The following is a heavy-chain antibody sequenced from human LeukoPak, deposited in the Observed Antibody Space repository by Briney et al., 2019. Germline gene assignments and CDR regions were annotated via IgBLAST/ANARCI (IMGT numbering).Heavy chain of an antibody. Sequence: SETLSLTCTGSGGSISSYYWSWIRQPPGKGLEWIGYIYYSGSTNYNPSLKSRVTISVDTSKNQFSLKLSSVTAADTAVYYCARLTAAGTIFSYYYYYMDVWGKGTTVTVSS. V-gene: IGHV4-59*01. CDR1: GGSISSYY. J-gene: IGHJ6*03. D-gene: IGHD6-13*01. CDR3: ARLTAAGTIFSYYYYYMDV. CDR2: IYYSGST.